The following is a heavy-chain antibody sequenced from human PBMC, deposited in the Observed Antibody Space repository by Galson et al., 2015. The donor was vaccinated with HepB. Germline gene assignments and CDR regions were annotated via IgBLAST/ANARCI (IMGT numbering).Heavy chain of an antibody. Sequence: SVKVSCKVSGYTLTELSMHWVRQAPGKGLEWMGGFDPEDGETIYAQKFQGRVTMTEDTSTDTAYMELSSLRSEDTAVYYCATGRGHDFWKWEGLDYWGQGTLVTVSS. J-gene: IGHJ4*02. CDR3: ATGRGHDFWKWEGLDY. D-gene: IGHD3-3*01. CDR1: GYTLTELS. CDR2: FDPEDGET. V-gene: IGHV1-24*01.